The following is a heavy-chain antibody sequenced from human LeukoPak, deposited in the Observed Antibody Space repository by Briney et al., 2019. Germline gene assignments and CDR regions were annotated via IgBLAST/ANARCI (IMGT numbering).Heavy chain of an antibody. J-gene: IGHJ4*02. CDR3: AREDIVLMVYAMGYFDY. Sequence: GSSVKVSCKASGGTFSSYAISWVRQAPGQGLEWMGRIIPIFGTANYAQKFQGRVTITTDESTSTAYMELSSLRSEDTAVYYCAREDIVLMVYAMGYFDYWGQGTLVTVSS. V-gene: IGHV1-69*05. CDR1: GGTFSSYA. CDR2: IIPIFGTA. D-gene: IGHD2-8*01.